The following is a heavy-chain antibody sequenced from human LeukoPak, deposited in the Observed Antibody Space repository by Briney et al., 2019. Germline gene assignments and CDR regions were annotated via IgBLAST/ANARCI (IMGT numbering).Heavy chain of an antibody. CDR1: GFTFSSYW. CDR3: ARVSLMDTAVPPYAFDI. Sequence: GGSLRLSCAASGFTFSSYWMNWVRQAPGKGLEWVANIKQDGSEKYYVDSVKGRFTISRDNAKNSLYLQMNSLRAEDTAVYYCARVSLMDTAVPPYAFDIWGQGTMVTVSS. D-gene: IGHD5-18*01. J-gene: IGHJ3*02. CDR2: IKQDGSEK. V-gene: IGHV3-7*01.